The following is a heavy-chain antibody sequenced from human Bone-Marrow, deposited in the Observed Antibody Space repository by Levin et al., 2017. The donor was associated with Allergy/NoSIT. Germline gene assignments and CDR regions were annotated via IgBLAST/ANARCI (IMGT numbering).Heavy chain of an antibody. Sequence: GGSLRLSCTASGFIVTDYMMHWVRQAPGKGLEWVAVTSEGGPEEHYADSVKGRFTISRDKAKNTLYLQMYSLRPEDTAIYYCASDDVTYGGNYLVEYWGQGTLVTVSS. V-gene: IGHV3-30*03. CDR2: TSEGGPEE. CDR3: ASDDVTYGGNYLVEY. J-gene: IGHJ4*02. CDR1: GFIVTDYM. D-gene: IGHD1-7*01.